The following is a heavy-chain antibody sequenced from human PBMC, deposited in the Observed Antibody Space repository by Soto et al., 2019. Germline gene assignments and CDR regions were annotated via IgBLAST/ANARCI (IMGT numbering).Heavy chain of an antibody. V-gene: IGHV3-23*01. D-gene: IGHD1-26*01. CDR2: ISDSGATT. Sequence: LRLSCAASGFPFCENAMSWVRQAPGNGLEWVSGISDSGATTYYADSVRGRFTISRDNSKNTLYLQMKSLRAEDSASYYCAKEATTRGSLEYWGQGALVIVSS. CDR3: AKEATTRGSLEY. J-gene: IGHJ4*02. CDR1: GFPFCENA.